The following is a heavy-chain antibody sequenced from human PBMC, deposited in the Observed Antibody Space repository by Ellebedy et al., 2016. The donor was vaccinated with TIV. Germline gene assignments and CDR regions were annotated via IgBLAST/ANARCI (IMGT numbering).Heavy chain of an antibody. V-gene: IGHV1-3*04. CDR2: INTGNGDT. CDR3: ARGPSTGSFDY. D-gene: IGHD2-8*02. CDR1: GYTFSYYF. J-gene: IGHJ4*02. Sequence: AASVKVSCKASGYTFSYYFMHWWRQAPGQRLEWMGWINTGNGDTKYSQKLQGRVTITRDTSASAAYMELSSLTYEDTAVFYCARGPSTGSFDYWGQGTLVTVSS.